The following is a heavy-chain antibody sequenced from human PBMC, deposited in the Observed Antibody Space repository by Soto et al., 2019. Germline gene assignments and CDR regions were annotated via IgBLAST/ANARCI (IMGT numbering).Heavy chain of an antibody. Sequence: SETLSLTCTVSGGSISSYYWSWIRQPPGKGLEWIGYIYYSGSTNYNPSLKSRVTISVDTSKNQFSLKLSSVTAADTAVYYCARHWYYDFWSGYYASYYMDVWGKGTTVTVSS. V-gene: IGHV4-59*08. D-gene: IGHD3-3*01. CDR1: GGSISSYY. CDR3: ARHWYYDFWSGYYASYYMDV. J-gene: IGHJ6*03. CDR2: IYYSGST.